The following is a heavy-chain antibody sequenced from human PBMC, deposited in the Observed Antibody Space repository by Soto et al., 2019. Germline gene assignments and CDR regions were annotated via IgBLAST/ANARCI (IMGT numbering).Heavy chain of an antibody. J-gene: IGHJ4*02. Sequence: EVQLLESGGNLVQPGGSLRLSCAASGFSFSSYALSWVRQAPGKGLEWVSSISGSGGSTYYADSVKGRFTISRDNSKNTLYLQMNSLRAEDTAVYHCANAGGFSSYHYFDYWGLGTLVTVSS. CDR2: ISGSGGST. CDR3: ANAGGFSSYHYFDY. D-gene: IGHD5-12*01. CDR1: GFSFSSYA. V-gene: IGHV3-23*01.